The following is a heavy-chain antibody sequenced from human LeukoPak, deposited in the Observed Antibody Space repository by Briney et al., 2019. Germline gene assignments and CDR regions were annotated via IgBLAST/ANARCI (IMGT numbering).Heavy chain of an antibody. CDR3: ARLRRNSDRSGFYYYYDN. V-gene: IGHV3-21*01. CDR2: INTVSSYI. Sequence: GGSLRLSCAASGFTFSSYSFNWVRQAPGKGLEWVSSINTVSSYIYYADSVRGRFTISRDNAENSLWLQMNSLRAEDSAVYYCARLRRNSDRSGFYYYYDNWGQGALVTVS. D-gene: IGHD3-22*01. CDR1: GFTFSSYS. J-gene: IGHJ4*02.